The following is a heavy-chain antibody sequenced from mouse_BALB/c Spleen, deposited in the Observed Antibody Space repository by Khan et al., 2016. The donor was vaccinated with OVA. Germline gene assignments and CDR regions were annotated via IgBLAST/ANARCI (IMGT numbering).Heavy chain of an antibody. Sequence: VKLEESGPGLVAPSQSLSITCTISGFSLTNYGVHWVRQPPGKGLEWLVVIWSDGSTTYNSALKSRLTISKDNSKSHVFLKMNSLQTDDTAMYYCARQPYYHYNIMDYWGQGTSVTVSS. V-gene: IGHV2-6-1*01. CDR1: GFSLTNYG. J-gene: IGHJ4*01. CDR2: IWSDGST. CDR3: ARQPYYHYNIMDY. D-gene: IGHD2-10*01.